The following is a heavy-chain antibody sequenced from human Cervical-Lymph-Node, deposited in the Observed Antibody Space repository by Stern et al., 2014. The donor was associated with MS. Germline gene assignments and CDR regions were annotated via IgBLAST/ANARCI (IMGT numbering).Heavy chain of an antibody. V-gene: IGHV1-69*01. D-gene: IGHD6-19*01. CDR3: ARDGFDSGSALAF. Sequence: VQLVESGAELKKPGSSVQVSCTTSGGIFISSTITWRRQDPGQGLEWMGDISPGLDSVDYAQEFQGRFTLTADDSTNTVYMELTSLQSGDTAMYYCARDGFDSGSALAFWGQGTLVTVSS. CDR1: GGIFISST. J-gene: IGHJ4*02. CDR2: ISPGLDSV.